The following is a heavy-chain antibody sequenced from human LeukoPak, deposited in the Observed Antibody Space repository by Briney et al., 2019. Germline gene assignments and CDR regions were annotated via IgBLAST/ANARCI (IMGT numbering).Heavy chain of an antibody. CDR1: GYTFTSYG. CDR2: ISAYNGNT. V-gene: IGHV1-18*01. J-gene: IGHJ4*02. D-gene: IGHD3-22*01. Sequence: GSSVKVSCKASGYTFTSYGISWVRQAPGQGLEWMGWISAYNGNTNYAQKLQGRVTMTTDTSTSTAYMELRSLRSDDTAVYYCARDFYDSSGPPTVNRGDYWGQGTLVTVSS. CDR3: ARDFYDSSGPPTVNRGDY.